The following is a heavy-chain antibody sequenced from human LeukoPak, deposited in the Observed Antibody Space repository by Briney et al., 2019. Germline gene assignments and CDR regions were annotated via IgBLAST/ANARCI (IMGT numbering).Heavy chain of an antibody. J-gene: IGHJ4*02. V-gene: IGHV1-69*05. CDR3: ASLYCGGDCYSGWSGYFDY. CDR1: GGTFSSYA. CDR2: IIPIFGTA. D-gene: IGHD2-21*02. Sequence: GSSVTVSCKASGGTFSSYAISLVRQAPGQGLEWMGRIIPIFGTANYAQKFQGRVTITTDESTSTAYMELSGLRSEDTAVYYCASLYCGGDCYSGWSGYFDYWGQGTLVTVSS.